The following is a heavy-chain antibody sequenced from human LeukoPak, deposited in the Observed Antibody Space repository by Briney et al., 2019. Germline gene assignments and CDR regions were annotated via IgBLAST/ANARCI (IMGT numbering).Heavy chain of an antibody. D-gene: IGHD3-22*01. V-gene: IGHV3-23*01. CDR3: AKDYYVPNY. CDR2: ISGNAGII. CDR1: GFTFSSYT. Sequence: GGSLRLSCAASGFTFSSYTMSWVRQAPGKGLEWVSAISGNAGIIYNADSVKGRFTISRDNSRNTLYLQMNSLRAEDTAVYYCAKDYYVPNYWGQGTLVTVSS. J-gene: IGHJ4*02.